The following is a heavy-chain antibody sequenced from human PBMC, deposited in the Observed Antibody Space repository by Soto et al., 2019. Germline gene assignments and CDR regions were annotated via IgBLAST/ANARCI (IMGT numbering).Heavy chain of an antibody. CDR1: GGSISSGDYY. V-gene: IGHV4-30-4*01. D-gene: IGHD6-13*01. CDR2: IYYSGST. J-gene: IGHJ5*02. Sequence: SETLSLTCTVSGGSISSGDYYWSWIRQPPGEGLEWIGYIYYSGSTYYNPSLKSRVTISVDTSKNQFSLKLSSVTAADTAVYYCARVGYSSSWMYNWFDPWGQGTLVTVSS. CDR3: ARVGYSSSWMYNWFDP.